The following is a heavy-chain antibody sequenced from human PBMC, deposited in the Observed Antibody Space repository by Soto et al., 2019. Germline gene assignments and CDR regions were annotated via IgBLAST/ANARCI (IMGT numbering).Heavy chain of an antibody. CDR2: ISSSGDNE. CDR1: GFIFGYYG. V-gene: IGHV3-30*03. CDR3: ARINYDSGGFLDAFDF. D-gene: IGHD3-22*01. Sequence: QVQLVESGGGVVQPGRSLRLSCEGSGFIFGYYGVHWVRQAPGRGLEWVTAISSSGDNEFYADSVKGRFTISRDNSRNTMYVQIHSLTSEDTAAYYCARINYDSGGFLDAFDFWGQGTMVTVSS. J-gene: IGHJ3*01.